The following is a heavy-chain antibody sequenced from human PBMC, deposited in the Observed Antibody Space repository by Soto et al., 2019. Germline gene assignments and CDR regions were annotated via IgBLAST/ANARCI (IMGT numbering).Heavy chain of an antibody. CDR1: GGSISSYY. V-gene: IGHV4-59*01. CDR2: IYYSGST. D-gene: IGHD6-19*01. Sequence: SETLSLTCTVSGGSISSYYWSWIRQPPGKGLEWIGYIYYSGSTNYNPSLKSRVTISVDTSKNQFSLKLSSVTAADTAVYYCARDLGIALAGTPYNWFDPWGQGTLVTVSS. J-gene: IGHJ5*02. CDR3: ARDLGIALAGTPYNWFDP.